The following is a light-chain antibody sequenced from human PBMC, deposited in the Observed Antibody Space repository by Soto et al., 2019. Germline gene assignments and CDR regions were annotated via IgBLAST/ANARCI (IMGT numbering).Light chain of an antibody. CDR2: GAS. CDR3: QQYGSSPLT. Sequence: EIVLTQSPGTLSLSPGERATLSCRASQSVSSSYLAWYQQKPGQAPRLLIYGASSRATGIPDRFSGSGSGTDFTLTISRLEPEDFAVYYWQQYGSSPLTFGGGTKVE. J-gene: IGKJ4*01. CDR1: QSVSSSY. V-gene: IGKV3-20*01.